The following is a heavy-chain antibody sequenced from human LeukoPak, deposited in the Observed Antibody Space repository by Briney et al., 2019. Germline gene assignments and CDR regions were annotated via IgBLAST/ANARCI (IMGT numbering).Heavy chain of an antibody. J-gene: IGHJ5*02. Sequence: ASVKVSCKASGYTFTSYYIHWVRQAPGQGLEWMGIINPSGGSTSYAQKFQGRVTMTRDTSTSTVYMELSSLRSEDTAVYYCARDHWPRASSAPWGWFDPWGQGTLVTVSS. D-gene: IGHD3-22*01. CDR3: ARDHWPRASSAPWGWFDP. CDR1: GYTFTSYY. V-gene: IGHV1-46*01. CDR2: INPSGGST.